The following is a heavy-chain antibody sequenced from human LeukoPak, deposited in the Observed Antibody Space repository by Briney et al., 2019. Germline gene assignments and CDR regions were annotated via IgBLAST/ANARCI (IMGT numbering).Heavy chain of an antibody. CDR2: IYPGDSET. CDR1: GSPFTSYW. J-gene: IGHJ4*02. CDR3: ARRKKGELLIDY. V-gene: IGHV5-51*01. D-gene: IGHD3-10*01. Sequence: GEPLQISAQGSGSPFTSYWIGGARKMHGKGLNWLGIIYPGDSETRYSPSFQGEVTISADKSISTAYLQWSSLKASDTAMYYCARRKKGELLIDYWGQGTLVTVSS.